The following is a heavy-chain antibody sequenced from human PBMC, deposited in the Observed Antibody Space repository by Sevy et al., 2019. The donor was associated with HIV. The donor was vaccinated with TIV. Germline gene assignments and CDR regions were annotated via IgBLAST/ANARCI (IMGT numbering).Heavy chain of an antibody. V-gene: IGHV3-33*01. CDR2: IWYDGSNK. Sequence: GGSLRLSCAASGFTFSSHGMHWVRQAPGKGLEWVADIWYDGSNKYYADSVKGRFTISRDNSKRTLFLQINSLRAEDTAVYFCARDKDYSNYLPDYWGQGTLVTVSS. CDR1: GFTFSSHG. J-gene: IGHJ4*02. D-gene: IGHD4-4*01. CDR3: ARDKDYSNYLPDY.